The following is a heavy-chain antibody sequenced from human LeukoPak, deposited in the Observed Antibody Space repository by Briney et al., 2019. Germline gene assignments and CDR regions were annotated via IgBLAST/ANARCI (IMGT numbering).Heavy chain of an antibody. Sequence: ASVRVSCRSSGYTFTIYSISWVRQAPGQGLEWMGWISAYNGNTNYAQKLQGRVTMTTDTSTSTAYMELRSLRSDDTAVYYCARDEGAGSSSSAPLFDYWGQGTLVTVSS. CDR1: GYTFTIYS. CDR3: ARDEGAGSSSSAPLFDY. V-gene: IGHV1-18*01. J-gene: IGHJ4*02. CDR2: ISAYNGNT. D-gene: IGHD6-6*01.